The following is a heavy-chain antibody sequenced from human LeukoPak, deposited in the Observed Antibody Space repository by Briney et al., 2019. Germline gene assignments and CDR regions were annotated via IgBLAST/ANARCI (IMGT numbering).Heavy chain of an antibody. CDR1: GYTFTTYY. CDR3: ARLFRSSSGYLMLDY. D-gene: IGHD3-22*01. CDR2: INPSGGGT. J-gene: IGHJ4*02. V-gene: IGHV1-46*01. Sequence: ASVKVSCKASGYTFTTYYIHWVRQAPGQGLEWMGIINPSGGGTSYAQTFRGRVTMTRDTSTSTAYMELNSLRSEDTAVYYCARLFRSSSGYLMLDYWGQGTLVTVSS.